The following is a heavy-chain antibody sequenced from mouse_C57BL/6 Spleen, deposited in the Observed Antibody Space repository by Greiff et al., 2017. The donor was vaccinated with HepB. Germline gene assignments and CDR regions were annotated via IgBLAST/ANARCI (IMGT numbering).Heavy chain of an antibody. Sequence: EVQWVESGGGLVKPGGSLKLSCAASGFTFSSYAMSWVRQTPEKRLEWVATISDGGSYTYYPDNVKGRFTISRDNAKNNLYLQMSHLKSEDTAMYYCARESNYWAWFAYRGQGTLVTVSA. CDR1: GFTFSSYA. V-gene: IGHV5-4*01. CDR3: ARESNYWAWFAY. D-gene: IGHD2-5*01. J-gene: IGHJ3*01. CDR2: ISDGGSYT.